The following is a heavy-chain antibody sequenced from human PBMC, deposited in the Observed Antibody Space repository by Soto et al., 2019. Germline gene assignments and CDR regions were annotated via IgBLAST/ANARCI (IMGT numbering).Heavy chain of an antibody. Sequence: GGSLRLSCAASGFTFSDYYMSWTRQAPGKGLEWVSYISSSGSTIYYADSVKGRFTISRDNAKNSLYLQMNSLRAEDTAVYYCARDQESCSGGSCRALYYYYGMDVWGQGTTVTVSS. V-gene: IGHV3-11*01. CDR1: GFTFSDYY. D-gene: IGHD2-15*01. J-gene: IGHJ6*02. CDR2: ISSSGSTI. CDR3: ARDQESCSGGSCRALYYYYGMDV.